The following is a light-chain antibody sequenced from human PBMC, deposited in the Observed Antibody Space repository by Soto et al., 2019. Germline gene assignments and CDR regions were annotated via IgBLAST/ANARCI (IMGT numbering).Light chain of an antibody. Sequence: EIVMTQSPATLSVSPGERATLSCRASQSIGSNLAWYQQKPGQAPRLPIYAASRRATGIPNRFSGSGSGTDFTLTISRLEPEDFAVYYCQQYGSSPWTFGQGTKVDIK. V-gene: IGKV3-20*01. J-gene: IGKJ1*01. CDR2: AAS. CDR1: QSIGSN. CDR3: QQYGSSPWT.